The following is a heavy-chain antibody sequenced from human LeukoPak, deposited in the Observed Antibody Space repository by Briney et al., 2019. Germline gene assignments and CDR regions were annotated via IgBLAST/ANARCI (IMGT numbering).Heavy chain of an antibody. V-gene: IGHV3-33*01. CDR3: ARGGFTYDDFWSAYYTADY. Sequence: GGSLRLPCAASGFTFSSYGLHWVRQAPGKGLEWVAVIWYDGSNQYYADSVKGRFTISRDNSKDTLYLQMNSLRAEDTAVYYCARGGFTYDDFWSAYYTADYWGQGTLVTVSS. D-gene: IGHD3-3*01. CDR2: IWYDGSNQ. CDR1: GFTFSSYG. J-gene: IGHJ4*02.